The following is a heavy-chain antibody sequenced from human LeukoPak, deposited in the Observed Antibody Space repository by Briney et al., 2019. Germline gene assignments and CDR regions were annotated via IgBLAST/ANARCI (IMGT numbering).Heavy chain of an antibody. CDR2: INTNTGNP. V-gene: IGHV7-4-1*02. D-gene: IGHD2-21*02. J-gene: IGHJ4*02. CDR3: ARVGRAYCGGDCFSWIDY. CDR1: GYTFTNYA. Sequence: ASVKVSCKASGYTFTNYALNWVRQAPGQGLEWMGWINTNTGNPTYAQGFTGRSVFSLDTSVSTAYLQISTLKAEDTAVYYCARVGRAYCGGDCFSWIDYWGQGTLVTVSS.